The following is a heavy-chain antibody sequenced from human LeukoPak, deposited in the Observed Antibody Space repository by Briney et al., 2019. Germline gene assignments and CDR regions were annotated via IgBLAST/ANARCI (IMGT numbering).Heavy chain of an antibody. D-gene: IGHD5-12*01. J-gene: IGHJ6*02. CDR2: ISGTRTYI. Sequence: GGSLRLSCAASGFTFNTFTMNWVRLAPGKGLEWVSSISGTRTYIHYADSVKGRFTISRDNAENSLYLQMRGLRAEDTAVYYCASLAGYSGFDSGDYYYAMDVWGLGATVTVSS. CDR1: GFTFNTFT. CDR3: ASLAGYSGFDSGDYYYAMDV. V-gene: IGHV3-21*01.